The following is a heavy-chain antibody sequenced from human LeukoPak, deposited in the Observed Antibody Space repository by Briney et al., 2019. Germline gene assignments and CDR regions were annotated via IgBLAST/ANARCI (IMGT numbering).Heavy chain of an antibody. J-gene: IGHJ6*02. CDR1: GGTFSSYA. D-gene: IGHD2-15*01. CDR3: ASERVAHYMDV. Sequence: GASVKVSCKASGGTFSSYAISWVRQAPGQGLEWMGGIIPIFGTANYAQKFQGRVTITADESTSTAYMELSSLGSEDTAVYYCASERVAHYMDVWGQGTTVTVSS. V-gene: IGHV1-69*13. CDR2: IIPIFGTA.